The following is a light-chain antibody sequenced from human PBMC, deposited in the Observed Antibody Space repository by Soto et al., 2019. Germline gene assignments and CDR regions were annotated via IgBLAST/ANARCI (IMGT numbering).Light chain of an antibody. J-gene: IGKJ3*01. Sequence: EIALPQSPGTLSLSPGERATLSCRASQSVSSSYLAWYQQKPGQAPRLLIYGASSRATGIPDRFSGSGSGTDFTLTISRLEPEDFAVYYCQQYGSSRFTFGPGTKVDI. CDR1: QSVSSSY. V-gene: IGKV3-20*01. CDR2: GAS. CDR3: QQYGSSRFT.